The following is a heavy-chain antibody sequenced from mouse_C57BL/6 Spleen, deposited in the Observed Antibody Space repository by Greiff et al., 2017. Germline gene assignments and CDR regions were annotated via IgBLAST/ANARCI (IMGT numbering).Heavy chain of an antibody. CDR2: INPNNGGT. CDR1: GYTFTDYN. V-gene: IGHV1-18*01. CDR3: ARRRSLNFDY. J-gene: IGHJ2*01. D-gene: IGHD6-2*01. Sequence: EVQLVESGPELVKPGASVKIPCKASGYTFTDYNMDWVKQSHGKSLEWIGDINPNNGGTIYNQKFKGKATLTVDKSSSTAYMELRSLTSEDTAVYYCARRRSLNFDYWGQGTTLTVSS.